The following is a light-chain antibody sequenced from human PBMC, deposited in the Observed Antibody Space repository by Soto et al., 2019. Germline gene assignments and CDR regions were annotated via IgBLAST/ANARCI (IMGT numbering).Light chain of an antibody. Sequence: EIVMTQSPATLSVSPGERATLSCRASQSVNSNLAWYQQKPGQAPRLLFYYASSRATGIPARFSGSGSGTEFTLTISSLQSEDFAVYYCQQYNNWPLTFGGGTKVEIK. CDR3: QQYNNWPLT. J-gene: IGKJ4*01. CDR1: QSVNSN. V-gene: IGKV3-15*01. CDR2: YAS.